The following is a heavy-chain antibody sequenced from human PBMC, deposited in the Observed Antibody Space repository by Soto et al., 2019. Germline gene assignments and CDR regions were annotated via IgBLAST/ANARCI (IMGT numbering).Heavy chain of an antibody. Sequence: ASVKVSCKASGYTFTGYFMHWVRQAPGQGLEWMGWINPNSGGTNYAQKFQGWVTMTRDTSISTAYMELSRLGSDDTAVYYCARDLRTYYYDSRGYYTNYYGMDVRGQGTTVTVSS. D-gene: IGHD3-22*01. CDR3: ARDLRTYYYDSRGYYTNYYGMDV. CDR2: INPNSGGT. V-gene: IGHV1-2*04. J-gene: IGHJ6*02. CDR1: GYTFTGYF.